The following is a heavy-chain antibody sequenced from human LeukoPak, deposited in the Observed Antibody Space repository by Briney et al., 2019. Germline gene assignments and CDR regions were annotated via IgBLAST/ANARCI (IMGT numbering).Heavy chain of an antibody. D-gene: IGHD1-14*01. J-gene: IGHJ4*02. V-gene: IGHV3-33*06. CDR1: GFTFRTYA. Sequence: GRSLRLSCAASGFTFRTYAMHWVRHAPRKGREWVAFIWTDGSKKFYADSVKGRFTISRDNSNHTLYLQMNSLRPEDTALYFCAKISSSAEPNFDYWGQGILLTVSS. CDR2: IWTDGSKK. CDR3: AKISSSAEPNFDY.